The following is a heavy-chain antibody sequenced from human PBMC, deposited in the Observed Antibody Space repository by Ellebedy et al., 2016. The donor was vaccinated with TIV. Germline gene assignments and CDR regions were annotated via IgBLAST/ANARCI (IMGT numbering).Heavy chain of an antibody. D-gene: IGHD2-15*01. CDR3: AKHGSACDGLYCSGGSTGLPFYFDY. CDR2: ISGSGGST. V-gene: IGHV3-23*01. J-gene: IGHJ4*02. CDR1: GFSFSSYA. Sequence: PGGSLRLSCAASGFSFSSYAMTWVRRAPGKGLEWVSAISGSGGSTYYADSVKGRFTISRDNSKNTLYLQMNSLRAEDTAVYSCAKHGSACDGLYCSGGSTGLPFYFDYWGQGTLVTVSS.